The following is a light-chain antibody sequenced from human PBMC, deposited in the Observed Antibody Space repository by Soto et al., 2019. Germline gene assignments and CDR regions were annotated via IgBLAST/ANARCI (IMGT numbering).Light chain of an antibody. J-gene: IGKJ2*01. CDR2: GSS. CDR1: QSVSNNY. CDR3: QQYGSSPPYT. Sequence: EVVLTQSPGTLSLSPGERATLSCRASQSVSNNYLAWYQQKPGQSPKLLIFGSSDRATGIPDRFSGSWSGTYFSLTVSRLEPEDFAVYYCQQYGSSPPYTFGQGTKLEI. V-gene: IGKV3-20*01.